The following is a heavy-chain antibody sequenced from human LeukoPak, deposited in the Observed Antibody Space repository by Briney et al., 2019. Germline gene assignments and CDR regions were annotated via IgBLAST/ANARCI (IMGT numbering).Heavy chain of an antibody. CDR1: GGTVSSYA. CDR3: ARDLSPRTTVVTRAFDY. CDR2: IIPNLGIA. J-gene: IGHJ4*02. V-gene: IGHV1-69*04. D-gene: IGHD4-23*01. Sequence: SVKVSCKASGGTVSSYALNWVRQAPGQGLEWMGRIIPNLGIARYAQKFQGRVTIIADKSTSTAYMELTSLRSEDTAVYFCARDLSPRTTVVTRAFDYWGQGTLVTVSS.